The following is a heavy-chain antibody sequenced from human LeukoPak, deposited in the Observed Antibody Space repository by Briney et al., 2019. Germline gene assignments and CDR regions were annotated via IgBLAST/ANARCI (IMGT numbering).Heavy chain of an antibody. D-gene: IGHD6-13*01. Sequence: ASVKVSCKASGYTFTGYYMHWVRQAPGQGLEWMGWINPNSGGTNYAQKFQGRVTMTRDTSISTAYMELSRLRSDDTAVYYCARDYGSSWYLIETTGPYYFDYWGQGTLVTVSS. J-gene: IGHJ4*02. V-gene: IGHV1-2*02. CDR3: ARDYGSSWYLIETTGPYYFDY. CDR2: INPNSGGT. CDR1: GYTFTGYY.